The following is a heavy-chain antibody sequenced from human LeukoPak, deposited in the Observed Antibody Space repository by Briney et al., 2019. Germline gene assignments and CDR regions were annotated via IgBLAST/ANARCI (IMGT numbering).Heavy chain of an antibody. D-gene: IGHD3-9*01. CDR2: IRYDGSNK. Sequence: GGTLRLSCAASGFTFSSYGMHWVRQAPGKGLEWVAFIRYDGSNKYYADSVKGRFTISRDNSKNTLYLQMNSLRAEDTAVYYCAKQGGDILTGYSASNNWFDPWGRGTLVTVSS. V-gene: IGHV3-30*02. J-gene: IGHJ5*02. CDR3: AKQGGDILTGYSASNNWFDP. CDR1: GFTFSSYG.